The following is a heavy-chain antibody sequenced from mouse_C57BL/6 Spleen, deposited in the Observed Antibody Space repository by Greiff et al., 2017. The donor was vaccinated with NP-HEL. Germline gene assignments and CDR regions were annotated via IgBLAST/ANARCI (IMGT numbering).Heavy chain of an antibody. CDR2: IDPSDSYT. CDR1: GYTFTSYW. Sequence: QVQLQQPGAELVKPGASVKLSCKASGYTFTSYWMQWVKQRPGQGLEWIGEIDPSDSYTNYNQKFKGKATLTVDTSSSTAYMQLSSLTSEDSAVYYCAREGGYCNYSYFDVWGTGTTVTVSS. J-gene: IGHJ1*03. CDR3: AREGGYCNYSYFDV. V-gene: IGHV1-50*01.